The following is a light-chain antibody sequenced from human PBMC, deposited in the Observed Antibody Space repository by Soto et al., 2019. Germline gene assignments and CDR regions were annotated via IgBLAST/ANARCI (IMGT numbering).Light chain of an antibody. CDR1: QSVSSNY. CDR2: GAF. J-gene: IGKJ5*01. CDR3: QQYGSLIT. Sequence: EIVLTQSPGTLSLSPGERATLSCRASQSVSSNYLAWYQQKPGQAPRLLIYGAFSRATDIPDRFSGSGSGTDFTLTINRLEPEDSAVYYCQQYGSLITFGQGTRLEIK. V-gene: IGKV3-20*01.